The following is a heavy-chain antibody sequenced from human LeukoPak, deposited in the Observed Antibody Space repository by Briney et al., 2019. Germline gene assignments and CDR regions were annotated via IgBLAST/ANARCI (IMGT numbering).Heavy chain of an antibody. J-gene: IGHJ1*01. Sequence: PSETLSLTCTVSGGSISSYYWSWIRQPAGKGLEWIGRIYTSGSTYYNPSLKSRVTISVDTSKNQFSLKLSSVTAADTAVYYCASASDVEMATITSGFPPKHWGQGTLVTVSS. D-gene: IGHD5-24*01. CDR1: GGSISSYY. CDR2: IYTSGST. CDR3: ASASDVEMATITSGFPPKH. V-gene: IGHV4-4*07.